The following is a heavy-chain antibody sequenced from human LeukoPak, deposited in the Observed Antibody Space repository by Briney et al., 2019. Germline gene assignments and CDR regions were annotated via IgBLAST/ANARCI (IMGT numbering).Heavy chain of an antibody. Sequence: PAETLSLTCAVYGGSFIGHYWSWIRQPPGKGLEWIGEINHSGSTNNDPSLKSRVTISVDTSKNQFSLNLSSVTAADTAVYYCAREGGLCGEAHGAFDIWGQGTMVTVSS. CDR2: INHSGST. J-gene: IGHJ3*02. D-gene: IGHD4-17*01. V-gene: IGHV4-34*01. CDR3: AREGGLCGEAHGAFDI. CDR1: GGSFIGHY.